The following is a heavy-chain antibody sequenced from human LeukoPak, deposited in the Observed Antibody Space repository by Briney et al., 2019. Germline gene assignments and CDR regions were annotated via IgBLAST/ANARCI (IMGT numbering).Heavy chain of an antibody. CDR3: ARVAAAVPDQ. V-gene: IGHV3-7*04. Sequence: GGSLRLSCAASGFTVSSYSMHWVRQAPGKGLEWVANIKQDGSEKYYMDSVKGRFTISRDNAKNSLYLQMSSLRAEDTAVYYCARVAAAVPDQWGQGTLVTVSS. J-gene: IGHJ5*02. CDR2: IKQDGSEK. D-gene: IGHD6-13*01. CDR1: GFTVSSYS.